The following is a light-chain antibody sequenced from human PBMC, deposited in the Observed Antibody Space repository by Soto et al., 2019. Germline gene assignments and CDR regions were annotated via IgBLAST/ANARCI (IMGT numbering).Light chain of an antibody. Sequence: QSALTQPASVSGSPGQSITISCTGTSSDVGSYNLVSWYQQHPGKAPKLMIYEGSKRPSGGSNRFSGSKSGNTASLTISGLQAEDEADYYCCSYAGSSTVFGTGTKVTVL. J-gene: IGLJ1*01. CDR3: CSYAGSSTV. CDR2: EGS. CDR1: SSDVGSYNL. V-gene: IGLV2-23*03.